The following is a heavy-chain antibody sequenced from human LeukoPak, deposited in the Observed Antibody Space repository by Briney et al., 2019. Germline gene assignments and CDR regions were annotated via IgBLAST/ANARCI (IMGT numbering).Heavy chain of an antibody. CDR2: INTDGSST. CDR1: GFTFSKYW. D-gene: IGHD6-13*01. J-gene: IGHJ6*03. V-gene: IGHV3-74*01. Sequence: GGSLRLSCAASGFTFSKYWMHWVPHAPGKGLVWVSRINTDGSSTSYADSVKGRFTISRDNAKNTLYLQMNSLRAGGTAVYYCARSEYSSTWYGDYYYYYMDVWGKGTTVTVSS. CDR3: ARSEYSSTWYGDYYYYYMDV.